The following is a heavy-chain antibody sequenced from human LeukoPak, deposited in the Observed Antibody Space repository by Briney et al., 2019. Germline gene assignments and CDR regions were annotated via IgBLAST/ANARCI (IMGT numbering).Heavy chain of an antibody. CDR3: ARHDYGAYQGFDP. J-gene: IGHJ5*02. CDR1: GGSISSSSYY. D-gene: IGHD4-17*01. CDR2: IYYSGST. V-gene: IGHV4-39*01. Sequence: PSETLSLTCTVSGGSISSSSYYWGWIRQPPGKGLEWIGSIYYSGSTYYNPSLKSRVTISVDTSKNQFSLKLSSVTAADTAVYYCARHDYGAYQGFDPWGQRTLVTVSS.